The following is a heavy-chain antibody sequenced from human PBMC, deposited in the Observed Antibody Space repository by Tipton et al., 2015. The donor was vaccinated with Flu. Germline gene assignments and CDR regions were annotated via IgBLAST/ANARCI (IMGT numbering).Heavy chain of an antibody. J-gene: IGHJ4*02. CDR3: ARHGGYYFDY. CDR1: SGSVSGHY. V-gene: IGHV4-34*01. Sequence: TLSLTCAVYSGSVSGHYWSWIRQPPGKGLEWIGEINHSRRTNYNPSLKSRVTIAVDTAKNQFSLKVSSVNAADTAVYYCARHGGYYFDYWGQGTLVTVSS. CDR2: INHSRRT. D-gene: IGHD4-23*01.